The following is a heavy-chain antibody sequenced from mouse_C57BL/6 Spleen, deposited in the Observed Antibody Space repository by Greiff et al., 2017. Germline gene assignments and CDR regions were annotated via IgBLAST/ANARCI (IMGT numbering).Heavy chain of an antibody. CDR3: ARRVSLYAMDY. CDR1: GFTFSDYG. J-gene: IGHJ4*01. Sequence: EVKLMESGGGLVKPGGSLKLSCAASGFTFSDYGMHWVRQAPEKGLEWVAYISSGSSTIYYAATVKGRFTISRDNAKNTLFLQMTSLRSEDTAMYYCARRVSLYAMDYWGQGTSVTVSS. CDR2: ISSGSSTI. V-gene: IGHV5-17*01.